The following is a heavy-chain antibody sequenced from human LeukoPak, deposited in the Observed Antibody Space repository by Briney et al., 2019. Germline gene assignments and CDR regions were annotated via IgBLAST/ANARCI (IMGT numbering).Heavy chain of an antibody. J-gene: IGHJ3*02. CDR2: ISFGSSTI. Sequence: GGSLRLSCAASGFTFSNYSMNWVRQAPGKGLEWVSYISFGSSTIYYADSVKGRFTISRDNAKNSLYLQMNSLRAEDTAVYYCARDRDSSGHDAFDIWGQGTMVTVSS. D-gene: IGHD3-22*01. CDR1: GFTFSNYS. V-gene: IGHV3-48*01. CDR3: ARDRDSSGHDAFDI.